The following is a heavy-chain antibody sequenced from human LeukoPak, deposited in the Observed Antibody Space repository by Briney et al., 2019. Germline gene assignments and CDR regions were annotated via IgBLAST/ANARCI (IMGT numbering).Heavy chain of an antibody. Sequence: RSGGSLRLSCAASGFTFSSYAMSWVRQAPGKGLEWVSAISGSGGSTYYADSVKGRFTISRDNSKNTLYLQMNSLRAEDTAVYYCAKALYYYDSSGYPYDYWGQGTLVTVSS. CDR2: ISGSGGST. V-gene: IGHV3-23*01. CDR3: AKALYYYDSSGYPYDY. D-gene: IGHD3-22*01. J-gene: IGHJ4*02. CDR1: GFTFSSYA.